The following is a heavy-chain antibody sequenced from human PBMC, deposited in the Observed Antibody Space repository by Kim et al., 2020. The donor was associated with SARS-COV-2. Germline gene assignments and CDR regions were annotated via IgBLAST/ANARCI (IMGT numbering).Heavy chain of an antibody. CDR1: GFTFSSYA. CDR2: ISYDGSNK. V-gene: IGHV3-30-3*01. Sequence: GGSLRLSCAASGFTFSSYAMHWVRQAPGKGLEWVAVISYDGSNKYYADSVKGRFTISRDNSKNTLYLQMNSLRAEDTAVYYCARNSGGDSDEYYFDYWGQGTLVTVSS. CDR3: ARNSGGDSDEYYFDY. D-gene: IGHD2-21*01. J-gene: IGHJ4*02.